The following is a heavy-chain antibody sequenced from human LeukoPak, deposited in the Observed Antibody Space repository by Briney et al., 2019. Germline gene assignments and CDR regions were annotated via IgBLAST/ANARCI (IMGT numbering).Heavy chain of an antibody. CDR3: ARGRPHGNDY. CDR2: IASDGSST. D-gene: IGHD4-23*01. J-gene: IGHJ4*02. CDR1: GFTFSSYW. Sequence: GGSLKLSCAASGFTFSSYWMNWVRQAPGKGLVWVSRIASDGSSTTYADSVKGRFSISRDNAKNTLYLQMNSLRVEDTAVYYCARGRPHGNDYWGQGTLVTVSS. V-gene: IGHV3-74*01.